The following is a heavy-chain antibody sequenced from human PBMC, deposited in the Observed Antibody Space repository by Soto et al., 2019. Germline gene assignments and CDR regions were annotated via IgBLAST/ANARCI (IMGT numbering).Heavy chain of an antibody. D-gene: IGHD3-22*01. J-gene: IGHJ4*02. Sequence: QVQLVESGGGLVKTSGSLRLACAASGFTFSDYYMSWVRQAPGKGLEWVSYISSSGNTIYYADSVKGRFTISRDNAKNSVYLQRNSLRAEDTALYFCAKMSSENYYDPVFSWGQGTLVTVSS. CDR3: AKMSSENYYDPVFS. CDR2: ISSSGNTI. V-gene: IGHV3-11*01. CDR1: GFTFSDYY.